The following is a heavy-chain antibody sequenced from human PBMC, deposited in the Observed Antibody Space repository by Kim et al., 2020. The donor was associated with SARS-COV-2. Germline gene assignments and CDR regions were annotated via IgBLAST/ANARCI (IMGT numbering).Heavy chain of an antibody. CDR3: TSTLGY. CDR2: DGGTT. V-gene: IGHV3-15*06. D-gene: IGHD3-16*01. Sequence: DGGTTNYAAPVKGRFTISRDDSKNTLYLQMNSLKTEDTAVYYCTSTLGYWGQGTLVTVSS. J-gene: IGHJ4*02.